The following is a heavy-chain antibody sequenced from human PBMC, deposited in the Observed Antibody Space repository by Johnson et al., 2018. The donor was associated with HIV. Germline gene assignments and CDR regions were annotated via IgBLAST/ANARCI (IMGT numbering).Heavy chain of an antibody. CDR2: IGTLSDT. CDR1: GFNFRTYD. D-gene: IGHD3-3*01. J-gene: IGHJ3*02. V-gene: IGHV3-13*01. Sequence: VQLVESGGGFVQPGGYLRLSCVASGFNFRTYDMHWVRQAPGKGLEWVSAIGTLSDTFYPDSVTGRFTVSRENAKHTLSLPMKTLRAEDTALYYCAKDLGESEPEEWPSDYYDFGRDYPGQDSRGVVGIFDIWGQGTMVTVSS. CDR3: AKDLGESEPEEWPSDYYDFGRDYPGQDSRGVVGIFDI.